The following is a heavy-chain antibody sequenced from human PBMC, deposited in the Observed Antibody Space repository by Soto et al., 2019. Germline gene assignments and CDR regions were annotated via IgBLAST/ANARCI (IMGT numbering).Heavy chain of an antibody. Sequence: GGSLRLSCAGSGFTFSNYAMSWVRQAPGKGLAWVSAISGSGGSTYYADSVKGRLTISRDNSKNTLYLQMNSLRAEDTALYYCAKVPVGATGRFDDWGQGTLVTVSS. D-gene: IGHD1-26*01. CDR1: GFTFSNYA. J-gene: IGHJ4*02. CDR2: ISGSGGST. CDR3: AKVPVGATGRFDD. V-gene: IGHV3-23*01.